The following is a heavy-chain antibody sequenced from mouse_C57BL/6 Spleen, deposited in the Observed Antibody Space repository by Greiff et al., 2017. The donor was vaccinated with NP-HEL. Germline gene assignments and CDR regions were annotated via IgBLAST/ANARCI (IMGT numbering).Heavy chain of an antibody. D-gene: IGHD2-5*01. V-gene: IGHV8-8*01. CDR1: GFSLSNFGMD. J-gene: IGHJ3*01. Sequence: QVTLKESGPGILQPSQTLSLTCSFSGFSLSNFGMDVVWLRQPSGMGLVCLAHIWSDGDKYYHPALKSRLTIFKDTSKNQLFLKIANVDTADTATYYCTRITYSNYGAYWGQGTLVTVSA. CDR2: IWSDGDK. CDR3: TRITYSNYGAY.